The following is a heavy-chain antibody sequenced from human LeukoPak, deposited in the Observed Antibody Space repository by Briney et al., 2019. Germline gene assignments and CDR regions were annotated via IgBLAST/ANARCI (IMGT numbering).Heavy chain of an antibody. Sequence: PGGSLRLSCAASGFTFGDYGMHWVRQAPGKGLEWVSGINWNSGNIGYADSVKGRFTISRDNAKNSLYLQMNSLRAEDMALYYCAKGGYSYNGPIDYWGQGTLVTVST. CDR3: AKGGYSYNGPIDY. J-gene: IGHJ4*02. CDR1: GFTFGDYG. CDR2: INWNSGNI. V-gene: IGHV3-9*03. D-gene: IGHD5-18*01.